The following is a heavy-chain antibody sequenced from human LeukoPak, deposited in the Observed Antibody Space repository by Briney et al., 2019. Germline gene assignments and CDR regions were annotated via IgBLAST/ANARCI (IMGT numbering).Heavy chain of an antibody. CDR2: IYYSGST. D-gene: IGHD6-13*01. CDR3: ARYSSSWYGYYYYYMDV. CDR1: GGSISSYY. J-gene: IGHJ6*03. V-gene: IGHV4-59*01. Sequence: SETPSLTCTVSGGSISSYYWSWIRQPPGKGLEWIGYIYYSGSTNYNPSLKSRVTISVDTSKNQFSLKLSSVTAADTAVYYCARYSSSWYGYYYYYMDVWGKGTTVTVSS.